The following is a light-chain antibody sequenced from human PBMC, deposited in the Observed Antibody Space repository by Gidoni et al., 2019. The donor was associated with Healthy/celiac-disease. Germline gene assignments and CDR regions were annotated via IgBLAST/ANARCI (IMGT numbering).Light chain of an antibody. Sequence: QSALTQPASVSGSPGPSITISCTGTSSDVGGYNYVSWYQQHPGKAPKLMIYDVSNRPSGVSNRFSGAKSGNTASLTISGLQAEEEADYYCSSYTSSSTSEFGGGTKLTVL. J-gene: IGLJ2*01. CDR2: DVS. CDR3: SSYTSSSTSE. V-gene: IGLV2-14*01. CDR1: SSDVGGYNY.